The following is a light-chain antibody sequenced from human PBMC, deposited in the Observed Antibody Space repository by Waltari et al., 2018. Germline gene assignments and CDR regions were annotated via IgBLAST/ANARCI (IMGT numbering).Light chain of an antibody. CDR3: ALYMGGDIF. J-gene: IGLJ2*01. CDR1: SGSVSISHY. Sequence: QTVLTQEQSFSVSPGETVTLTCGLNSGSVSISHYASWYQQTPGQAPRTLIYSTNTRSSGVPDRFSGSILGNKAALTITGAQADDESDYHCALYMGGDIFFGGGTKLTVL. V-gene: IGLV8-61*01. CDR2: STN.